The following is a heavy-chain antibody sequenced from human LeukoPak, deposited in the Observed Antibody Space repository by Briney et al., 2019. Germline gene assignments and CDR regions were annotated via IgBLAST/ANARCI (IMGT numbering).Heavy chain of an antibody. D-gene: IGHD3-10*01. CDR1: GFTFDNFA. J-gene: IGHJ4*02. V-gene: IGHV3-30*04. Sequence: TGGSLRLSCTASGFTFDNFAMHWVRQAPGKGLEWVAVIFYDGTIYYYADSVKGRFTISRDNSKNTVSLQMNSLRPEDTAVYYCARDRGSMVRGVISSYWGQGTLVTVSS. CDR3: ARDRGSMVRGVISSY. CDR2: IFYDGTIY.